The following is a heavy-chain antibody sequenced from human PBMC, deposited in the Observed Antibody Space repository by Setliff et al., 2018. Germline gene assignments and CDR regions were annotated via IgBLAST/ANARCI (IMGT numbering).Heavy chain of an antibody. CDR2: THTDGITV. D-gene: IGHD6-13*01. V-gene: IGHV3-48*03. CDR1: GFTFKTYE. J-gene: IGHJ3*02. CDR3: ARDPPGMNAFDI. Sequence: HPGGSLRLSCEASGFTFKTYEMIWVRQAPGKGLERVSKTHTDGITVYSDSVRGRFTIFRDSAKNSLYLQIYSLRAGDTAVYYCARDPPGMNAFDIWGHGTMVTVSS.